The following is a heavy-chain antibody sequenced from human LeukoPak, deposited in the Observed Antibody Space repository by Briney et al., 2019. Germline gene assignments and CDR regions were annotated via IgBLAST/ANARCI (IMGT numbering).Heavy chain of an antibody. Sequence: ASVKVSCKASGYTFTSYAMNWVRQATGQGLEWMGWMNPNSGNTGYAQKFQGRVTITRNTSISTAYMELSSLRSEDTAVYYCARGGLSDFDYWGQGTLVTVSS. CDR3: ARGGLSDFDY. CDR2: MNPNSGNT. D-gene: IGHD3-16*02. J-gene: IGHJ4*02. CDR1: GYTFTSYA. V-gene: IGHV1-8*03.